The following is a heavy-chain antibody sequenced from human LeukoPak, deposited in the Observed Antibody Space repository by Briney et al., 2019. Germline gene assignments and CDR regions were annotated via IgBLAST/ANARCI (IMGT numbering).Heavy chain of an antibody. CDR3: ARGKGKTSFDY. J-gene: IGHJ4*02. V-gene: IGHV4-34*01. CDR2: INHSGST. D-gene: IGHD1-14*01. CDR1: GGSFSGYY. Sequence: SETLSLTCAVYGGSFSGYYWSWIRQPPGKGLEWIGEINHSGSTNYNPSLKGRVTISVDTSKNQFSLKLSSVTAADTAVYYCARGKGKTSFDYWGQGTLVTVSS.